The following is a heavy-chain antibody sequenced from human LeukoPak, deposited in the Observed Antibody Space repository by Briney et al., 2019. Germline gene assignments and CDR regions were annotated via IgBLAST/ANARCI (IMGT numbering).Heavy chain of an antibody. CDR3: ARRLTQYDCFDP. CDR1: GDSVSSNSVT. Sequence: SQTLSLTCAISGDSVSSNSVTWNWIRQSPSRGLEWLGRTYYRSTWYNDYAVSVGGRITVNPDTSKNQFSLHLNSVTPEDTAVYYCARRLTQYDCFDPWDQGILVTVSS. V-gene: IGHV6-1*01. D-gene: IGHD2-2*01. CDR2: TYYRSTWYN. J-gene: IGHJ5*02.